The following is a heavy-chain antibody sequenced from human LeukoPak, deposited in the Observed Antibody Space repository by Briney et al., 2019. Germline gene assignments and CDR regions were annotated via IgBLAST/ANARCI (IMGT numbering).Heavy chain of an antibody. J-gene: IGHJ3*02. CDR1: GGTFSSYA. CDR3: ARGRTTGRETAFDI. D-gene: IGHD1-1*01. Sequence: SVTVSCKASGGTFSSYAISWVRQAPGQGLEWMGGIIPIFGTANYAQKFQGRVTITADKSTSTAYMELSSLRSEDTAFYYCARGRTTGRETAFDIWGQGTMVTVSS. V-gene: IGHV1-69*06. CDR2: IIPIFGTA.